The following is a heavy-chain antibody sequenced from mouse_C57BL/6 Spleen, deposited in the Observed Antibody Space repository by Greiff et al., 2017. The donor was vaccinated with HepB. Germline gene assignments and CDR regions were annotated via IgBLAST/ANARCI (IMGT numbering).Heavy chain of an antibody. CDR2: IRSKSNNYAT. CDR3: VRGTAQANYFDY. V-gene: IGHV10-1*01. Sequence: GGGLVQPKGSLKLSCAASGFSFNTYAMNWVRQAPGKGLEWVARIRSKSNNYATYYADSVKDRFTISRDDSESMLYLQMNNLKTEDTAMYYCVRGTAQANYFDYWGQGTTLTVSS. CDR1: GFSFNTYA. D-gene: IGHD3-2*02. J-gene: IGHJ2*01.